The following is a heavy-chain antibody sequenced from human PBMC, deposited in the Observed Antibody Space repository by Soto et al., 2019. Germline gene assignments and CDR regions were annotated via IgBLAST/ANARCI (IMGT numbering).Heavy chain of an antibody. CDR3: ARWPGTAMENRLDY. V-gene: IGHV3-30-3*01. J-gene: IGHJ4*02. CDR2: ISYDGSNK. D-gene: IGHD5-18*01. CDR1: GFTFSSYA. Sequence: QVQLVESGGGVVQPGRSLRLSCAASGFTFSSYAMHWVRQAPGKGLEWVAVISYDGSNKYYADSVKGRFTISRDNSKNTLYLQMNSLRAEDTAVYYCARWPGTAMENRLDYWGQGTLVTVSS.